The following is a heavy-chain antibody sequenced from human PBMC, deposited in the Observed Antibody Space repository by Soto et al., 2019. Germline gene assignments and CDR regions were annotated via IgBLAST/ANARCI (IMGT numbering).Heavy chain of an antibody. V-gene: IGHV3-23*01. J-gene: IGHJ4*02. CDR2: ISYNGGGT. CDR3: AKEYGNDYWYFDY. CDR1: GFTFSKYA. D-gene: IGHD5-12*01. Sequence: PGESLKISCAASGFTFSKYAMTWARQAPGKGLEWVSAISYNGGGTYYVDSVKGRFTVSRDNSKNTVYLQMNSLRDEDTAIYYCAKEYGNDYWYFDYWGQGTLVTVS.